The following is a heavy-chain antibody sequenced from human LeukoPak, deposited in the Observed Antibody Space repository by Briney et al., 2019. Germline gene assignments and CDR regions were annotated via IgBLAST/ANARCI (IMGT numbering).Heavy chain of an antibody. CDR1: GFTFSNYA. CDR2: ISGSGGST. D-gene: IGHD3-10*01. J-gene: IGHJ4*02. Sequence: PGGSLRLSCAASGFTFSNYAMSWVRQAPGKGLEWVSGISGSGGSTYYADSVKGRFTISRDNSKNTLYPQMNSLRAEDTAVYYCAKDSVPYYYGSGSYPDYWGQGTLVTVSS. V-gene: IGHV3-23*01. CDR3: AKDSVPYYYGSGSYPDY.